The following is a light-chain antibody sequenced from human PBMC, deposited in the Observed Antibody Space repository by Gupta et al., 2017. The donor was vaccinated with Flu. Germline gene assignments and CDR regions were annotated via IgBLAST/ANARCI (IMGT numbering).Light chain of an antibody. CDR3: SAWDDSLTARSADGSLTGLWV. V-gene: IGLV1-44*01. Sequence: QHLPGTAPRLLIYNDNLLPSWVPDRFSGSKSGTSASLAIGGLQSEDEANKYCSAWDDSLTARSADGSLTGLWVFGGGTKLSVL. J-gene: IGLJ3*02. CDR2: NDN.